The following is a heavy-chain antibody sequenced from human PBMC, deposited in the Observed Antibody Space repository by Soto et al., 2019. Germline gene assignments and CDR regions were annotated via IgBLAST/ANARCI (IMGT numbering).Heavy chain of an antibody. CDR2: ISPNSGGT. V-gene: IGHV1-2*04. J-gene: IGHJ6*02. Sequence: ASVKVSCKASGYTFTGYYMHWVRQAPGQGLEWMGWISPNSGGTNYAQKFQGWVTMTRDTSISTAYMELSRLRSDDTAVYYCARNEAECSSTICYTFPYSYYYGMDVWGQGTTVTVSS. CDR3: ARNEAECSSTICYTFPYSYYYGMDV. CDR1: GYTFTGYY. D-gene: IGHD2-2*02.